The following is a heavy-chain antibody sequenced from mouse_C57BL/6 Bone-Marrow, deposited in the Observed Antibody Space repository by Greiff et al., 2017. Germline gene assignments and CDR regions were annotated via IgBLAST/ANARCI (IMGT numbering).Heavy chain of an antibody. Sequence: LQESGPGLVQPSQSLSITCTVSGFSLTSYGVHWVRQSPGKGLEWLGVIWRGGSTDYNAAFMSRLSITKDNAKSQVFFKMNRLQTDDTAIYYVAKRDYSNPYAMDYWGQGTSVTGSS. CDR1: GFSLTSYG. V-gene: IGHV2-5*01. J-gene: IGHJ4*01. CDR3: AKRDYSNPYAMDY. D-gene: IGHD2-5*01. CDR2: IWRGGST.